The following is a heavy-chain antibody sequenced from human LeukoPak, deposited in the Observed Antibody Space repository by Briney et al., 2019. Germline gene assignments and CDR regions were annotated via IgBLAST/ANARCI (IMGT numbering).Heavy chain of an antibody. CDR1: GFTFSSYS. V-gene: IGHV3-21*04. J-gene: IGHJ3*02. CDR3: ARTTTSARCSGGSCYSYAFDI. CDR2: ISSSSSYI. Sequence: GGSLRLSCAASGFTFSSYSMNWVRQAPGKGLEWVSSISSSSSYIYYGDSLKGRFTISRENAKNSLYLQMNSLRAEDTALYYCARTTTSARCSGGSCYSYAFDIWGQGTMVTVSS. D-gene: IGHD2-15*01.